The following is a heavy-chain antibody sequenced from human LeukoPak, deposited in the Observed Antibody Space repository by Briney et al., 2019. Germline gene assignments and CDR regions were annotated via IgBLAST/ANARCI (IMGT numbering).Heavy chain of an antibody. CDR2: INWNSDRI. D-gene: IGHD3-22*01. CDR1: GFTFDDYA. CDR3: TKGNSGYYSPFDY. V-gene: IGHV3-9*01. Sequence: PGGSLRLSCAASGFTFDDYAMHWVRQAPGKGLEWVSGINWNSDRIGYADSVKGRFTISRDNAKKSLYLQMNSLRAEDTALYYCTKGNSGYYSPFDYWGQGTLVTVSS. J-gene: IGHJ4*02.